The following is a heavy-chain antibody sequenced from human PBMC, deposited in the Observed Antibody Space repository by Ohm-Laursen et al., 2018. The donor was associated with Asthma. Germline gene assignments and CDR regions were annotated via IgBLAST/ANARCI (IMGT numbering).Heavy chain of an antibody. D-gene: IGHD3-3*01. CDR1: GFTFSSYG. V-gene: IGHV3-30*03. J-gene: IGHJ6*02. CDR2: ISYDGSNK. CDR3: AREDYDFWSGYYSYYYYGMDV. Sequence: SLRLSCSASGFTFSSYGMHWVRQAPGKGLEWVAVISYDGSNKYYADSVKGRFTISRDNSKNTLYLQMNSLRAEDTAVYYCAREDYDFWSGYYSYYYYGMDVWGQGTTVTVSS.